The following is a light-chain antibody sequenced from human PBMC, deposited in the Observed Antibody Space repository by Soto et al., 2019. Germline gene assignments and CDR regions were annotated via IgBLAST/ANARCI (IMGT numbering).Light chain of an antibody. J-gene: IGKJ1*01. CDR3: QQSYSVPWT. CDR2: AAS. Sequence: DIQMTQSPSSLSASVGDRVTIACRASQPISNYLNWYQQKPGKAPDLLIFAASSLQSGVPSRFSGSRSGTDFTLTISSLQPEDFATYYCQQSYSVPWTFGQGSQ. V-gene: IGKV1-39*01. CDR1: QPISNY.